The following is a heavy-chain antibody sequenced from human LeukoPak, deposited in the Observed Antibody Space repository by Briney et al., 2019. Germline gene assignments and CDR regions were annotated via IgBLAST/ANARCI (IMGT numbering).Heavy chain of an antibody. V-gene: IGHV3-23*01. D-gene: IGHD3-10*01. CDR3: ARMGGSGSYYPDY. J-gene: IGHJ4*02. CDR1: GFTFSSYV. Sequence: QAGGSLRLSCAASGFTFSSYVMSWVRQAPGKGLEWVSGISGSGGSTYYADSVKGRFTISRDNAKNSLYLQMNSLRAEDTAVYYCARMGGSGSYYPDYWGQGTLVTVSS. CDR2: ISGSGGST.